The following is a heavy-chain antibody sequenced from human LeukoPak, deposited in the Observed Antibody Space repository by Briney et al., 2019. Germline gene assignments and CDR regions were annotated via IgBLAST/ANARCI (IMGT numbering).Heavy chain of an antibody. Sequence: GGSLRLSCAASRFTVSNNYMSWVRQAPGKGLEWVSVIYSGDNTYYADFVRGRFIVSRDNSKNTLYLQMSSLRAEDTAVYYCASYSSSWEYFDYWGQGTLVTVSS. CDR1: RFTVSNNY. CDR2: IYSGDNT. V-gene: IGHV3-53*01. D-gene: IGHD6-13*01. J-gene: IGHJ4*02. CDR3: ASYSSSWEYFDY.